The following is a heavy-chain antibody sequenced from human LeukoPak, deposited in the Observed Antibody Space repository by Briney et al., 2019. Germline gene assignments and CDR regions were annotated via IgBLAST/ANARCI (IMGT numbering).Heavy chain of an antibody. CDR1: GDSTSSYY. Sequence: SETLSLTCTVSGDSTSSYYWSWIRQPPGKGLESIGYISTSGSTNYNPSLKSRVTISIDTSKNQFSLRLSSVTAADTAVYYCARHDSSGFYYFDCWGQGTLVTVSS. J-gene: IGHJ4*02. CDR2: ISTSGST. CDR3: ARHDSSGFYYFDC. V-gene: IGHV4-4*09. D-gene: IGHD6-6*01.